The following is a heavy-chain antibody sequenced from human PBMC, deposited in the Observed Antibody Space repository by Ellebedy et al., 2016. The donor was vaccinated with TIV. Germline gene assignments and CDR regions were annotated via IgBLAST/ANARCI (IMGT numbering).Heavy chain of an antibody. CDR2: ILPRHFYI. D-gene: IGHD3-16*02. J-gene: IGHJ4*02. CDR1: GFSFTSYW. Sequence: GESLKISCKGSGFSFTSYWISWVRQMPGKGLEWMGKILPRHFYINYSPSFQGHVTISADTSTSTAYLQWRSLQASDSAMYYCGRHVVGYFDYWGQGTLVTVPS. CDR3: GRHVVGYFDY. V-gene: IGHV5-10-1*01.